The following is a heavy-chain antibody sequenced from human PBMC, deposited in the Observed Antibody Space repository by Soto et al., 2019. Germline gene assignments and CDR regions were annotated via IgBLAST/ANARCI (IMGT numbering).Heavy chain of an antibody. CDR3: ARGTNSVVTGYYFDY. CDR2: IYHSGST. V-gene: IGHV4-4*02. D-gene: IGHD2-15*01. J-gene: IGHJ4*02. Sequence: SETLSLTCAVSSGSISSSNWWSWVRQPPGKGLEWIGEIYHSGSTNYNPSLKSRVTISVDKSKNQFSLKLSSVTAADTAVYYCARGTNSVVTGYYFDYWGQGTLVTVSS. CDR1: SGSISSSNW.